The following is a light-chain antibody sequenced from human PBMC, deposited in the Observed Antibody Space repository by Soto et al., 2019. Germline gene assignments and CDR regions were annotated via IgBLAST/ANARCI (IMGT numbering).Light chain of an antibody. CDR1: QSISSY. J-gene: IGKJ3*01. V-gene: IGKV1-39*01. CDR2: AAS. Sequence: DIQMTRSPSSLSASVGDRVTITCRASQSISSYLNWYQQKPGKAPKLRIYAASSFQSGVPASFSGSVSGTDFTLTISSLQPEDFATYCIKQIYSSPFTFAPRTKVD. CDR3: KQIYSSPFT.